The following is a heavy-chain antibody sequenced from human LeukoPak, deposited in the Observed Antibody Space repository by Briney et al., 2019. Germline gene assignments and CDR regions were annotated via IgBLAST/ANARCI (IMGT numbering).Heavy chain of an antibody. J-gene: IGHJ4*02. Sequence: GASVKVSCKASGGTFSSCIISWVRQAPGQGLEWMGGIIPIFGTANYAQKFQGRVTITTDESTSTAYMELSSLRSEDTAVYYCARGPELERFDYWGQGTLVTVSS. CDR2: IIPIFGTA. CDR3: ARGPELERFDY. V-gene: IGHV1-69*05. CDR1: GGTFSSCI. D-gene: IGHD1-1*01.